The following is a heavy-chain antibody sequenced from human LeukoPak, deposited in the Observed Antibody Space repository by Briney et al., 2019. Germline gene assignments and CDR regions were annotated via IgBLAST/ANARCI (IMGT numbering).Heavy chain of an antibody. CDR3: AKMLRENYYFYMDV. J-gene: IGHJ6*03. CDR1: GFTFSSYE. Sequence: GGSLRLSCAASGFTFSSYELNWVRQAPGKGLEWVSYISDTGSTIYYADSVEGRFTISRDNAKNSLYLQMNSLRAEDTAVYFCAKMLRENYYFYMDVWGKGTTVTISS. CDR2: ISDTGSTI. V-gene: IGHV3-48*03. D-gene: IGHD3-10*01.